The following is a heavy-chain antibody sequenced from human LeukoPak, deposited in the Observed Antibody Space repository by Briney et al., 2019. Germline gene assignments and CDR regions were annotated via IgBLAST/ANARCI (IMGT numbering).Heavy chain of an antibody. J-gene: IGHJ4*02. V-gene: IGHV1-69*05. Sequence: ASVKVSCKASGGTFSSYAISWVRQAPGQGLEWMGGIIPIFGTANYAQKFQGRVTITTDESTSTAYMELSSLRSEDTAIYYCARVPNGHSYGPPFDYWGQGTLVTVSS. CDR1: GGTFSSYA. CDR2: IIPIFGTA. CDR3: ARVPNGHSYGPPFDY. D-gene: IGHD5-18*01.